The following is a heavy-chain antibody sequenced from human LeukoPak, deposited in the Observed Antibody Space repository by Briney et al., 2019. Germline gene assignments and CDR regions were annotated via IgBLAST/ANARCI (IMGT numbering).Heavy chain of an antibody. CDR1: GGSISSGGYY. V-gene: IGHV4-31*03. J-gene: IGHJ6*02. CDR3: AREPKIVVVTRDYYGMDV. D-gene: IGHD2-21*02. CDR2: IYYSGST. Sequence: SQTLSLTCTVSGGSISSGGYYWSWIRQHPGKGLEWIGYIYYSGSTYYNPSLKSRVTISVDTSKNQFSLKLSSVTAADTAVYHCAREPKIVVVTRDYYGMDVWGQGTTVTVSS.